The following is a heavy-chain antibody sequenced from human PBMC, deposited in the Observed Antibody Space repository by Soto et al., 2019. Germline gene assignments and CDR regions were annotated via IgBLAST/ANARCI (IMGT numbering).Heavy chain of an antibody. CDR3: ASSLAYCGGDCYRGGIDY. CDR1: GGTFSSYA. J-gene: IGHJ4*02. CDR2: IIPIFGTA. Sequence: VQLVQSGAEVKKPGSSVKVSCKASGGTFSSYAISWVRQAPGQGLEWMGGIIPIFGTANYAQKFQGRVTITADESTSTAYMELSSLRSEDTAVYYCASSLAYCGGDCYRGGIDYWGQGTLVTVSS. V-gene: IGHV1-69*01. D-gene: IGHD2-21*02.